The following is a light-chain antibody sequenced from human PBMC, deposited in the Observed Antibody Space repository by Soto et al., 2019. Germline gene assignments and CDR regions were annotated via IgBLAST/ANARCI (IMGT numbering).Light chain of an antibody. J-gene: IGLJ1*01. CDR2: EVS. CDR1: SSDVGSYNR. CDR3: TSYTSSTPYV. Sequence: QSVLTQPPSVSGSPGQSVAISCTGTSSDVGSYNRVSWYQQPPGTAPKVMIYEVSNRPSGVPDRFSGSKSGNTASLTISGLQAEDEADYYCTSYTSSTPYVFVTGTKVPVL. V-gene: IGLV2-18*02.